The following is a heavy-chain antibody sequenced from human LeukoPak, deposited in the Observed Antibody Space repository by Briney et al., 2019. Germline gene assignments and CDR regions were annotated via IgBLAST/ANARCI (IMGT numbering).Heavy chain of an antibody. Sequence: GGSLRLSCAASGFTFSSYSVNWVRQAPGKGLEWVSAISGSGGSTYYADSVKGRFTISRDNSKNTLYLQMNSLRAEDTAVYYCAKDYDFWSGPPMGEFDYWGQGTLVTVSS. J-gene: IGHJ4*02. CDR1: GFTFSSYS. CDR3: AKDYDFWSGPPMGEFDY. D-gene: IGHD3-3*01. V-gene: IGHV3-23*01. CDR2: ISGSGGST.